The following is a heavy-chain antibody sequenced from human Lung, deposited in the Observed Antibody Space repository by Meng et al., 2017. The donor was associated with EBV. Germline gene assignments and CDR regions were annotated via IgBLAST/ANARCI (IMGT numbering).Heavy chain of an antibody. CDR3: SRDLVGSADS. CDR1: GYTFSRYW. CDR2: INEHGSIT. V-gene: IGHV3-74*01. D-gene: IGHD3-16*01. J-gene: IGHJ4*02. Sequence: ESGGGLVRPGGSLKLSCEGSGYTFSRYWMHWVRQVPGKGLLWVSRINEHGSITTYADSVKGRFTISRDNAKNTMYLQMNSLRDEDTGVYFCSRDLVGSADSWGQGTLVTVSS.